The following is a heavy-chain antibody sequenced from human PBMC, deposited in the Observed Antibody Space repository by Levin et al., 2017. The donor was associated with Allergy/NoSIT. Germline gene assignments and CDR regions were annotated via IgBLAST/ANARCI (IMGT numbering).Heavy chain of an antibody. CDR1: GFTFSTYV. J-gene: IGHJ3*02. D-gene: IGHD3-22*01. CDR3: ARASMIPAWSYDAFDI. V-gene: IGHV3-30*04. Sequence: GESLKISCAASGFTFSTYVMHWVRQAPGKGLEWVSVISYDGSNKYSADSVKGRFTISRDNSKNALFLQVNSLRIEDTAVYYCARASMIPAWSYDAFDIWGPGTMVTVSS. CDR2: ISYDGSNK.